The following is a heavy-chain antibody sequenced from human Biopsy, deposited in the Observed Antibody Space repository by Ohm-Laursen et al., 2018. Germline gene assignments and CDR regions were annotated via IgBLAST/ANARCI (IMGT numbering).Heavy chain of an antibody. V-gene: IGHV4-59*01. CDR1: SASINLYY. CDR2: INHSGHT. Sequence: SETLSLTCTVSSASINLYYWGWIRQSPGKGLEWIGYINHSGHTNYNPSLKSRLTMSVDTSKNQFSLKLTSVTAADTAVYYCARDRIAYCTATGCDNFGLDVWGQGTTVTVSS. CDR3: ARDRIAYCTATGCDNFGLDV. J-gene: IGHJ6*02. D-gene: IGHD2-8*02.